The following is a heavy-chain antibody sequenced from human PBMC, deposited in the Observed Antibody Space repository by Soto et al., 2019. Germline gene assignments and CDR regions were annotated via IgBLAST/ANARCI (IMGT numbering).Heavy chain of an antibody. CDR1: GGSISSGGYY. V-gene: IGHV4-31*03. CDR2: IYYSGTT. J-gene: IGHJ6*02. Sequence: QVQLQESGPGLVKPSQTLSLTCTVSGGSISSGGYYWYWIRQHPGKGLEWIGYIYYSGTTYYNPSLKRRVTISGDTSKRQVSLKRSSGAAADTAVYYGAAWCGAWGGFNYYGLAVWGQGTRVTFSS. CDR3: AAWCGAWGGFNYYGLAV. D-gene: IGHD2-21*01.